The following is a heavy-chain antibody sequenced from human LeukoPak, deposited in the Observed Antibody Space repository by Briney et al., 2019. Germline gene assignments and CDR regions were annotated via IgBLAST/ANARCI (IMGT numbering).Heavy chain of an antibody. CDR2: IIPIFGTA. J-gene: IGHJ1*01. D-gene: IGHD3-3*01. CDR1: GYIFTNYG. V-gene: IGHV1-69*13. CDR3: ARDGSTIFGVVIKRYEYFQH. Sequence: SVKVSCKASGYIFTNYGINWVRQAPGQGLEWMGGIIPIFGTANYAQKFQGRVTITADESTSTAYMELSSLRSEDTAVYYCARDGSTIFGVVIKRYEYFQHWGQGTLVTVSS.